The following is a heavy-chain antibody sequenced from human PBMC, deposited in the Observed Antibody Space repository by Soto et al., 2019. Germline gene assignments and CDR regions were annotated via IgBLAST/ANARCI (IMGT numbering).Heavy chain of an antibody. CDR1: GFTFSSYG. J-gene: IGHJ3*02. CDR2: IWYDGSNK. Sequence: PGGSLRLSCAASGFTFSSYGMHWVRQAPGNGLEWMAVIWYDGSNKYYADSVKGRFTISRDNSKNTLYLQMNSLRAEDTAVYYCAIGFPGTDDFDSWGQETTVTV. CDR3: AIGFPGTDDFDS. V-gene: IGHV3-33*01. D-gene: IGHD1-1*01.